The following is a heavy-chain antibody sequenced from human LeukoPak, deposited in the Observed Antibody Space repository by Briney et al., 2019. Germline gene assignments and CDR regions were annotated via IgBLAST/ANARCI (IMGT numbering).Heavy chain of an antibody. V-gene: IGHV3-30*02. Sequence: GGSLRLSCAASGFTFSTYWMHWVRQAPGKGLEWVAFIRYDGSNKYYADSVKGRFTISRDNSKNTLYLQMNSLRAGDTAVYYCAKDSCSGGSCYYFDYWGQGTLVTVSS. J-gene: IGHJ4*02. CDR3: AKDSCSGGSCYYFDY. D-gene: IGHD2-15*01. CDR2: IRYDGSNK. CDR1: GFTFSTYW.